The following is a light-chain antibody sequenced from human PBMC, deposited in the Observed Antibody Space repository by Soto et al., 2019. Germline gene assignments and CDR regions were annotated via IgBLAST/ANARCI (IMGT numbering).Light chain of an antibody. Sequence: IVVTHSPATLSVSPGERATLSSRAAQAISDNLAWYQHKPGQPPRLLIYDASTRATGIPARFSGGGSGTEFTLTISSLQCEDFAVYYCQQYDNWLAGTFGQGTKV. CDR1: QAISDN. V-gene: IGKV3-15*01. CDR2: DAS. J-gene: IGKJ1*01. CDR3: QQYDNWLAGT.